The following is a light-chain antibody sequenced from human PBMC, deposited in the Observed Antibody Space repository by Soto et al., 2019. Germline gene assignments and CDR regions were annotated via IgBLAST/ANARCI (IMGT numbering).Light chain of an antibody. CDR1: QSISTW. Sequence: DIQMTQSPSTLPASVGDRVTITCRANQSISTWLAWYQQKPGKAPNLLIYKASRLETGVPSRFSGSGSGTDFTLTISSLQPEDVATYYCQKYNSAPQTFGQGTKVDIK. CDR3: QKYNSAPQT. J-gene: IGKJ1*01. V-gene: IGKV1-5*03. CDR2: KAS.